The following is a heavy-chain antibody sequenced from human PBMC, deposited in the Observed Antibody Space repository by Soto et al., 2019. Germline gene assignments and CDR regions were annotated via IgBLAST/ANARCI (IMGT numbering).Heavy chain of an antibody. CDR3: AQDAVYHDGLWLMDS. V-gene: IGHV3-23*01. D-gene: IGHD2-21*01. Sequence: GGSLTLSCAASGFTISTFAMTWVRQAPGKGLESVCGMTGSVATIHYADSVRGRFTISKDNSKNVLFLQMDYLRDEDTAIYYCAQDAVYHDGLWLMDSWGQGTPVTVSS. J-gene: IGHJ4*02. CDR1: GFTISTFA. CDR2: MTGSVATI.